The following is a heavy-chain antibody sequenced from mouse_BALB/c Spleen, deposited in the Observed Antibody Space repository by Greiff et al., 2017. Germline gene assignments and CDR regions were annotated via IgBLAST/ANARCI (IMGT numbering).Heavy chain of an antibody. D-gene: IGHD1-1*01. J-gene: IGHJ4*01. CDR1: GYTFTDYY. CDR2: IYPGSGNT. V-gene: IGHV1-77*01. CDR3: ARLDGTTVHYAMDY. Sequence: QVHVKQSGAELARPGASVKLSCKASGYTFTDYYINWVKQRTGQGLEWIGEIYPGSGNTYYNEKFKGKATLTADKSSSTAYMQLSSLTSEDSAVYFCARLDGTTVHYAMDYWGQGTSVTVSS.